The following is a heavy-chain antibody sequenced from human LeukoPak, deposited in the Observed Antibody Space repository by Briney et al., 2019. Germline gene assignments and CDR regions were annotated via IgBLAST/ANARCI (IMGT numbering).Heavy chain of an antibody. Sequence: PGGSLRLSCAASGFSFSNHYINCVRQTPGKGLEGVGRTRNKAESYKTEYAASVKGRFTISRDDSKKSLFLHMNSLKTEDTAVYYCARESSIFQVVARSYMDVWGKGTTVTVSS. J-gene: IGHJ6*03. CDR3: ARESSIFQVVARSYMDV. D-gene: IGHD3-3*01. V-gene: IGHV3-72*01. CDR2: TRNKAESYKT. CDR1: GFSFSNHY.